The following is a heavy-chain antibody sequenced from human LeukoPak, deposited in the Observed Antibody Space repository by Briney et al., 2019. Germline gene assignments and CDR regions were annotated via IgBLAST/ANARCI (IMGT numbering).Heavy chain of an antibody. V-gene: IGHV3-23*01. CDR2: ISGIGGST. Sequence: GGSLRLSCAASGFTFSTYAMSWVRQAPGKGLEWVSVISGIGGSTYYADFVKGRSTISRDSSKNTLYLQMNSLRVEDTAIYYCAKNLPQFCSGGSCYEEYWGQGTLVTVSS. D-gene: IGHD2-15*01. J-gene: IGHJ4*02. CDR1: GFTFSTYA. CDR3: AKNLPQFCSGGSCYEEY.